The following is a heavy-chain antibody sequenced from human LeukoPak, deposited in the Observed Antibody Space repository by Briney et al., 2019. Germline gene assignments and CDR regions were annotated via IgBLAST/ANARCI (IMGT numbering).Heavy chain of an antibody. Sequence: SVKVSCKASGGTFSSYAISWVRQAPGQGLEWMGGIIPIFGTANYAQKLQGRVTITADESTSTAYMGLSSLRSEDTAVYYCARGVTAMVTEYYFDYWGQGTLVTVSS. V-gene: IGHV1-69*13. CDR1: GGTFSSYA. D-gene: IGHD5-18*01. J-gene: IGHJ4*02. CDR2: IIPIFGTA. CDR3: ARGVTAMVTEYYFDY.